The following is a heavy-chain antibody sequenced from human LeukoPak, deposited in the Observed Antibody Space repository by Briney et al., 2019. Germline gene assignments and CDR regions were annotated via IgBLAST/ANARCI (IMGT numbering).Heavy chain of an antibody. CDR1: GVTFSSYV. Sequence: PGGSLRLSCEASGVTFSSYVMSWVRQAPGKGPEWVSGISGSGGGTYYEDSVTGQLAICRDNSKNTLYLKMNRLRAEDTAVYYCAKDSGYCSSTSCYLYYYYYGMDVWGQGTTVTVSS. J-gene: IGHJ6*02. CDR2: ISGSGGGT. CDR3: AKDSGYCSSTSCYLYYYYYGMDV. V-gene: IGHV3-23*01. D-gene: IGHD2-2*01.